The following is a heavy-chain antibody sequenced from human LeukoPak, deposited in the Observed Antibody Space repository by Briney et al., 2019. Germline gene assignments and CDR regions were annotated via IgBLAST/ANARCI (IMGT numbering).Heavy chain of an antibody. V-gene: IGHV3-49*03. CDR3: SRGSGWLSVY. Sequence: GGSLRLSCTASGFTFSDYLMSWFRQAPGKGLEWIGFISGGTTEYAASVKGRFAISRDDSTSIAYLQMNSLTTEDTAVYYCSRGSGWLSVYWGQGTLVTVSS. J-gene: IGHJ4*02. D-gene: IGHD6-19*01. CDR1: GFTFSDYL. CDR2: ISGGTT.